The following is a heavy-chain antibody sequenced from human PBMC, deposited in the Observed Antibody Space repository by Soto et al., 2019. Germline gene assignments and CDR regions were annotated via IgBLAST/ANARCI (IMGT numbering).Heavy chain of an antibody. CDR2: IYYSGST. D-gene: IGHD2-2*01. V-gene: IGHV4-31*03. J-gene: IGHJ4*02. CDR1: GGSISSGGYY. CDR3: ASMVVPAAMQVYFDY. Sequence: SETLSLTCTVSGGSISSGGYYWSWIRQHPGKGLEWIGYIYYSGSTYYNPSLKSRVTISVDTSKNQFSLKLSSVTAAYTAVYYCASMVVPAAMQVYFDYWGQGTLVTVSS.